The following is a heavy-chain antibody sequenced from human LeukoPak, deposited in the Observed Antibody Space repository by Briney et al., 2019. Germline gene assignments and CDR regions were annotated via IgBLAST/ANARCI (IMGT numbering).Heavy chain of an antibody. V-gene: IGHV1-69*13. CDR1: GGTFSSYA. J-gene: IGHJ4*02. CDR2: IIPIFGTA. CDR3: ARARGYSYGLIDY. D-gene: IGHD5-18*01. Sequence: SVKVSCKASGGTFSSYAISWVRQAPGRGLEWMGGIIPIFGTANYAQKFQGRVTITADESTSTAYMELSSLRSEATAVYYCARARGYSYGLIDYWGQGTLVTVSS.